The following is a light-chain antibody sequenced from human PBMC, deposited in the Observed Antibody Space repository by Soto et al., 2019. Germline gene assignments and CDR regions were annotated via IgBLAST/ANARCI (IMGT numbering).Light chain of an antibody. V-gene: IGKV3-15*01. CDR2: DAY. J-gene: IGKJ5*01. Sequence: EIVLTQSPGTLSLSAGERGTVSCMASQSVSRSYLAWYQQKPGQAPRILMYDAYTRANGISDRFRGSGSGTELNLTISSLKYEDFAVYYCQQYHNWPITFGQGTRLDIK. CDR3: QQYHNWPIT. CDR1: QSVSRSY.